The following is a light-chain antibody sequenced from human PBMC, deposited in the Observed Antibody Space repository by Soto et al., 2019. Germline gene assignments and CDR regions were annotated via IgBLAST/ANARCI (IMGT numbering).Light chain of an antibody. CDR1: LGVSNY. Sequence: DIQMTQSPSSLSASVGDRVTITCRSSLGVSNYLAWYQQKPGKVPQLLIYDASTLQSGVPSRFSGSGSGTDFTLTISSLQPEDVATYYCQNYNSAPLTFGGETKVEIK. V-gene: IGKV1-27*01. CDR3: QNYNSAPLT. CDR2: DAS. J-gene: IGKJ4*01.